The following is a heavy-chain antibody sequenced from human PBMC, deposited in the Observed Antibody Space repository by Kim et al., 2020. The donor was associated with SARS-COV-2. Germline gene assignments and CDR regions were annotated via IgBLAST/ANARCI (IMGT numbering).Heavy chain of an antibody. CDR3: ARDGIAVASR. D-gene: IGHD6-19*01. V-gene: IGHV1-3*01. Sequence: GNTKYSQKYQGRVTITRDTSASTAYMELSSLRSEDTAVYYCARDGIAVASRWGQGTLVTVSS. J-gene: IGHJ4*02. CDR2: GNT.